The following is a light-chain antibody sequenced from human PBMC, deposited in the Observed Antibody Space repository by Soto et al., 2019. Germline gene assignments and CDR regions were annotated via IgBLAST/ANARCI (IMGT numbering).Light chain of an antibody. V-gene: IGLV1-40*01. J-gene: IGLJ3*02. CDR3: QSFESSLSGWV. CDR1: SSNIGAGYE. CDR2: GNS. Sequence: QSVLTQPPSVSGAPGQRVTISCTGSSSNIGAGYEVHWYQQLPGTAPKLLIYGNSNRPSGVPDRFSGSKSGTSASLAITGLQAGDEADYYCQSFESSLSGWVFGGGTKVTVL.